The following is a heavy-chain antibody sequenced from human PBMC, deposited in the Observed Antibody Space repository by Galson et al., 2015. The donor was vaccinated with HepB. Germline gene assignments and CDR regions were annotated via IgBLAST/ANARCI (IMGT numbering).Heavy chain of an antibody. V-gene: IGHV3-66*02. CDR3: ARGRSGWAYYFDC. CDR2: IYSGGST. J-gene: IGHJ4*02. Sequence: SLRLSCAASGFTVSSNYMSWVRQAPGKGLEWVSVIYSGGSTYYADSVKGRFTISRDNSKNTLYLQMNSLRAEDTAVYYCARGRSGWAYYFDCWGQGTLVTVSS. D-gene: IGHD6-19*01. CDR1: GFTVSSNY.